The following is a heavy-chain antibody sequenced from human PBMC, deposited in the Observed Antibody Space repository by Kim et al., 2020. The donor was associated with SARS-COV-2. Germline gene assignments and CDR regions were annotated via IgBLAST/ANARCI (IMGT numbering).Heavy chain of an antibody. Sequence: GGSLRLSCAASGFTFSSYAMSWVRQAPGKGLEWVSAISGSGGSTYYADSVKGRFTISRDNSKNTLYLQMNSLRAEDTAVYYCAKDPQEGSSWTGWFDPWGQGTLVTVSS. V-gene: IGHV3-23*01. CDR1: GFTFSSYA. D-gene: IGHD6-13*01. CDR2: ISGSGGST. CDR3: AKDPQEGSSWTGWFDP. J-gene: IGHJ5*02.